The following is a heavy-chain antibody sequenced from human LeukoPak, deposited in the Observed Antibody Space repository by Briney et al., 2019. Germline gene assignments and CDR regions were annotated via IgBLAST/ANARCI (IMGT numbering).Heavy chain of an antibody. CDR2: IQNDGSNE. CDR1: GFTFSNYG. D-gene: IGHD2-8*01. J-gene: IGHJ6*03. V-gene: IGHV3-30*02. Sequence: GGSLRLSCAASGFTFSNYGMSWVRQAPGKGLEWVAYIQNDGSNEQYADSVKGRFSISRDSSKNILYLQMNSLRAEDTAVYYCAKDRCSNGIGCYYYYMDVWGKGTTVTISS. CDR3: AKDRCSNGIGCYYYYMDV.